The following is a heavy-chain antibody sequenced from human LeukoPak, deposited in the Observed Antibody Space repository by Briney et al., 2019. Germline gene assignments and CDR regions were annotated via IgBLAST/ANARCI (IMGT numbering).Heavy chain of an antibody. CDR2: LIPIFGTA. CDR1: GGTFSSYA. Sequence: SVKVSCKASGGTFSSYAISWVRQAPGQGLEWMGGLIPIFGTANYAQKFQGRVTITADESTSTAYMELSSLRSEDTAVYYCASCSGGSCYSGRGYYGMDVWGQGTTVTVSS. D-gene: IGHD2-15*01. J-gene: IGHJ6*02. V-gene: IGHV1-69*13. CDR3: ASCSGGSCYSGRGYYGMDV.